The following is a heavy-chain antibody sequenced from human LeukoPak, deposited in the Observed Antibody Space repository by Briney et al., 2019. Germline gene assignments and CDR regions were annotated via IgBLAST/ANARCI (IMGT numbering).Heavy chain of an antibody. CDR2: IYTDGTT. D-gene: IGHD3-9*01. Sequence: GGSLRLSCAASGFTVSNLYMSWVRQAPGKGLEWVSLIYTDGTTYYADYVKGRFTISRDNPKNTLYLQMNSLRAEDTAVYYCARGIDPMTGYGMDVWGQGTTVTVSS. J-gene: IGHJ6*02. CDR1: GFTVSNLY. CDR3: ARGIDPMTGYGMDV. V-gene: IGHV3-53*01.